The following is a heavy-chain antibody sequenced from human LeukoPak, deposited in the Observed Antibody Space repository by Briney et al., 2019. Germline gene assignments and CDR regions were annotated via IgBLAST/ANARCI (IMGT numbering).Heavy chain of an antibody. CDR2: IYHSGST. J-gene: IGHJ5*02. Sequence: PSETLSLTCTVSGYSISSGYYWGWIRQPPGKGLEWIGSIYHSGSTYYNPSLKSRVTISVDTSKNQFSLKLSSVTAADTAVYYCARDRALSSSWPNWFDPWGQGTLATVSS. D-gene: IGHD6-13*01. CDR1: GYSISSGYY. CDR3: ARDRALSSSWPNWFDP. V-gene: IGHV4-38-2*02.